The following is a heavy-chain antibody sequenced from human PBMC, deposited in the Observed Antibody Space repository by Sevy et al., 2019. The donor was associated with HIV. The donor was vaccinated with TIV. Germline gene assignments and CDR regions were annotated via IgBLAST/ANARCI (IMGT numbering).Heavy chain of an antibody. D-gene: IGHD2-2*01. CDR2: ISSSSSTI. J-gene: IGHJ6*02. CDR3: ARETYCSSTCCYDDYYYGMDV. CDR1: GFTFSSYS. Sequence: GGSLRLSCAASGFTFSSYSMNWVRQAPGKGLEWVSYISSSSSTIYYADSVKGRFTISRDNAKNSLYLQMNSLRAEDTAVYYWARETYCSSTCCYDDYYYGMDVWGQGTTVTVSS. V-gene: IGHV3-48*01.